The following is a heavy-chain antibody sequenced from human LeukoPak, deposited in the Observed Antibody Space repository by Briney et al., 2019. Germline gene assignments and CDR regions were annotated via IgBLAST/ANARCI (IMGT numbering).Heavy chain of an antibody. J-gene: IGHJ5*02. V-gene: IGHV4-30-2*01. Sequence: SETLSLTCAVSGGSISSGGYSWSWIRQPPGKGLEWIGYIYHSGSTYYNPSLKSRVTISVDRSKNQFSLSLSSVTAADTAVYHCARGSVIGATSSYHFDPWGQGTLVTVSS. D-gene: IGHD1-26*01. CDR1: GGSISSGGYS. CDR2: IYHSGST. CDR3: ARGSVIGATSSYHFDP.